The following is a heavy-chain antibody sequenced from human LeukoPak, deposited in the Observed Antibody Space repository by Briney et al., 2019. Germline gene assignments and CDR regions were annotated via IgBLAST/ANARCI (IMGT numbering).Heavy chain of an antibody. D-gene: IGHD3-3*01. Sequence: GASVKVSCKASGYTFTSYGISWVRQAPGQGLEWMGWISAYNGNTNYAQKLQGRVTMTTDTSTNTAYMELRSLRSDDTAVYYCARRSFVSRSGYYWDYWGQGTLVTVSS. CDR1: GYTFTSYG. CDR3: ARRSFVSRSGYYWDY. V-gene: IGHV1-18*01. CDR2: ISAYNGNT. J-gene: IGHJ4*02.